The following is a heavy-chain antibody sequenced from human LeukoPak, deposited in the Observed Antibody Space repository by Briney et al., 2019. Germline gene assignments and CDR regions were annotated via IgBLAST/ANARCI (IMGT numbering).Heavy chain of an antibody. Sequence: ASVKVSCKASGYTFTSYGISWVRQAPGQGLEWMGWISAYNGNTNYAQKLQGRVTMTTDTSTSTAYMELRSLRSDDTAVYYCARDCTYYDILTGYYVDYWGQGTLVTVSS. CDR3: ARDCTYYDILTGYYVDY. CDR2: ISAYNGNT. D-gene: IGHD3-9*01. V-gene: IGHV1-18*01. CDR1: GYTFTSYG. J-gene: IGHJ4*02.